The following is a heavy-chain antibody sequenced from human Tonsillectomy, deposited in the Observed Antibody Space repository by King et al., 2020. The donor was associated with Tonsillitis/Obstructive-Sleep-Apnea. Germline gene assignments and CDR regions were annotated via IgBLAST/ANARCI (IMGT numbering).Heavy chain of an antibody. J-gene: IGHJ3*02. V-gene: IGHV3-33*01. D-gene: IGHD6-6*01. CDR3: ARGSIAARGYAFDI. CDR1: AFTFSSYG. Sequence: VQLVESGGGVVQPGRSLRLSCAASAFTFSSYGMHWVRQAPGKGLEWEAVIWYDGSNEYYADSVKGRFTISRDNSKNTLYLQMNSLRADDTDMYYCARGSIAARGYAFDIWGQGTMVTVSS. CDR2: IWYDGSNE.